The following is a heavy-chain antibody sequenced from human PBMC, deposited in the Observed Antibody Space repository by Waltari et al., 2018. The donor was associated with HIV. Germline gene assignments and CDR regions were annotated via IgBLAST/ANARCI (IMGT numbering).Heavy chain of an antibody. D-gene: IGHD3-10*01. CDR2: IRRGNNEK. Sequence: DVYLVESGGGVVTTGGSIRLTCEASGFEFRHYSLNWVRQGPMRGLEWVASIRRGNNEKNYLDSVRGRFVISRDNSESSVYLQMDSLREEDTATYFGVRDDPGYGPIDFWGQGTLVTV. CDR1: GFEFRHYS. CDR3: VRDDPGYGPIDF. J-gene: IGHJ4*02. V-gene: IGHV3-21*04.